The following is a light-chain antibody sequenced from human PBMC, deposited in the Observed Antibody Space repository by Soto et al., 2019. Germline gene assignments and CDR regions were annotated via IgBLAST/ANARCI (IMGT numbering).Light chain of an antibody. CDR3: QQNNNWPPMA. J-gene: IGKJ1*01. V-gene: IGKV3-15*01. CDR2: GAS. CDR1: QSVSSN. Sequence: EIVMTQSPATLSVSPGERATLSCRASQSVSSNLAWYQQKPGQAPRLLIYGASTRATGIPARFSGSGSGTEFTLTISSLKSEDFAVYYCQQNNNWPPMAFGQGTKVEIK.